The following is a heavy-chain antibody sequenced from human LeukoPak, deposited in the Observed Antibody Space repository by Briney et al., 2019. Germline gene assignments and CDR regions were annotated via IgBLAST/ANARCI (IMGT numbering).Heavy chain of an antibody. CDR1: GGTFSSYA. V-gene: IGHV1-69*04. J-gene: IGHJ4*02. Sequence: GSSVKVSCKASGGTFSSYAIGWVRQAPGQGLEWMGRIIPILGIANYAQKFQGRVTITADKSTSTAYMELSSLRSEDTAVYYCARDKEYYYGSGSYWFDYWGQGTLVTVSS. D-gene: IGHD3-10*01. CDR2: IIPILGIA. CDR3: ARDKEYYYGSGSYWFDY.